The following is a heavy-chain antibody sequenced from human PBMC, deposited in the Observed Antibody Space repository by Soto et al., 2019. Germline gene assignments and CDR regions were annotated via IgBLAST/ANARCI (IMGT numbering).Heavy chain of an antibody. CDR1: GYTFTSYG. Sequence: GASVKVSCKASGYTFTSYGISWVRQAPGQGLEWMGWISAYNGNTNYAQKLQGRVTMTTDTSTSTAYMELRSLRSDDTAVYYCARDHSGSHAYYYYGMDVWGQGTTVTVSS. V-gene: IGHV1-18*01. J-gene: IGHJ6*02. D-gene: IGHD1-26*01. CDR3: ARDHSGSHAYYYYGMDV. CDR2: ISAYNGNT.